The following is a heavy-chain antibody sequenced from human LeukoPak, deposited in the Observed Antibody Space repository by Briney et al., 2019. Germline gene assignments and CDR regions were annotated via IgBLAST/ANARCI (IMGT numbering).Heavy chain of an antibody. D-gene: IGHD3-10*01. J-gene: IGHJ4*02. CDR3: AKDRAQTPLKY. Sequence: GGSLRLSCAASGFTFSSYAMIWVRQAPGKGLEWVSAISGGGGSTYYADSVKGRFTISRDNSKNTLYLQMNSLRAEDTAVYYCAKDRAQTPLKYWGQGTLVTVSS. CDR1: GFTFSSYA. CDR2: ISGGGGST. V-gene: IGHV3-23*01.